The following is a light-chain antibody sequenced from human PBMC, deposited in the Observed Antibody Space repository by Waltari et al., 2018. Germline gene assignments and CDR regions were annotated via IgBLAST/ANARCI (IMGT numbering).Light chain of an antibody. CDR2: NDS. Sequence: SYVLTQPPSVSVAPGKTARITEGGDGIGSSSVLWYKQKPGQAPVLVINNDSDRPPGIPERFSGSNSGSTATLTISRVGAGDEADYYCQVWDSSSDHVIFGGGTKLTVL. V-gene: IGLV3-21*04. CDR1: GIGSSS. J-gene: IGLJ2*01. CDR3: QVWDSSSDHVI.